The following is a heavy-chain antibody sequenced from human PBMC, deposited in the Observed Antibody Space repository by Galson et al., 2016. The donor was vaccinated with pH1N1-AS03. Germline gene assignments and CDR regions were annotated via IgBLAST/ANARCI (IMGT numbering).Heavy chain of an antibody. Sequence: PALVKPPQTLTLTCAFSGFSLTTRGVGVGWIRQPPGKALEWLALIYWDDDKRYSPSLKSRLTITRDISKNRVVLTMTNMDPVDTATHYGARTAGWLPDFWGQGTLVTVAS. D-gene: IGHD3-9*01. CDR2: IYWDDDK. CDR3: ARTAGWLPDF. J-gene: IGHJ4*02. V-gene: IGHV2-5*02. CDR1: GFSLTTRGVG.